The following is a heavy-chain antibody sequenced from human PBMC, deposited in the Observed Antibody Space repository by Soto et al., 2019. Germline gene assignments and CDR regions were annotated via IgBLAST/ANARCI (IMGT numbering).Heavy chain of an antibody. CDR3: ARDLGGGSPWDC. CDR2: IYYSGST. Sequence: QVQLQESGPGLVKPSETLSLTCTVSGGSIGSYYWSWIRQPPGKGLEWIGYIYYSGSTNYNPSLNSRVTISVDTSKNQFSLKLSSGTAADTAVYYCARDLGGGSPWDCWGQGTLVTVSS. J-gene: IGHJ4*02. CDR1: GGSIGSYY. V-gene: IGHV4-59*01. D-gene: IGHD3-16*01.